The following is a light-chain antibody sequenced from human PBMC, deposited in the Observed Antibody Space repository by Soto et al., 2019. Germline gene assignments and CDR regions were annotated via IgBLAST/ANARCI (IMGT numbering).Light chain of an antibody. Sequence: EIVMTQSPATLSVSPGERATLSCRASQSVSSSLAWYQQKPGQAPSLLIYDISARATGIPARFSGSGSGTEFTPIISSLQSEDSAVYYCQQYNSWLWTFGQGTKVDIK. J-gene: IGKJ1*01. CDR2: DIS. CDR1: QSVSSS. CDR3: QQYNSWLWT. V-gene: IGKV3-15*01.